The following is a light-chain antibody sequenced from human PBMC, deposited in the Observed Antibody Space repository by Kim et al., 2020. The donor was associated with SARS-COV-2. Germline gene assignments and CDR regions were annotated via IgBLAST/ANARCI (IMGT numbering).Light chain of an antibody. Sequence: SASVGDRVTIAGRASQSISTWLACYQQKPGKAPKLLIYKASSLESGVPSRFSGSGFGTEFTLTISSLQPDDFATYYCQHYNSYWTFGLGTKVDIK. CDR3: QHYNSYWT. V-gene: IGKV1-5*03. J-gene: IGKJ1*01. CDR1: QSISTW. CDR2: KAS.